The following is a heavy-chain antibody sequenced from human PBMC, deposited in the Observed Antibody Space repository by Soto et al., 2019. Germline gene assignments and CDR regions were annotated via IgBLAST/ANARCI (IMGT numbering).Heavy chain of an antibody. Sequence: QVQLVESGGGVVQPGGSLRLSCTTSGFTFNTYGMHWVRQAPGKGLEWVAIIWYDGSNKYYADSVKGRFTISRDNSKNTLYLQMTSLRTEDTPLYYCARADCTGAYCYSWPFDYGVDVWGQGTTVTVSS. J-gene: IGHJ6*02. D-gene: IGHD2-15*01. CDR2: IWYDGSNK. CDR3: ARADCTGAYCYSWPFDYGVDV. CDR1: GFTFNTYG. V-gene: IGHV3-33*08.